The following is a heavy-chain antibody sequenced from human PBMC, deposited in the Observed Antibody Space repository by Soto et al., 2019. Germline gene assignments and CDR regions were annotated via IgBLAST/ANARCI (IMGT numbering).Heavy chain of an antibody. Sequence: QVQLVQSGAEVKEPGASVKVSCKASGYIFTNYYVHWVRQAPGQGLEWMGMINLNGGRTTYAQNFRDRVRMTSDTSTNTIYMELDSLRSDDTATYYCARDPYYDNTPLEAFFDFWGQGTLVTVSS. CDR3: ARDPYYDNTPLEAFFDF. V-gene: IGHV1-46*01. CDR1: GYIFTNYY. J-gene: IGHJ4*02. D-gene: IGHD3-22*01. CDR2: INLNGGRT.